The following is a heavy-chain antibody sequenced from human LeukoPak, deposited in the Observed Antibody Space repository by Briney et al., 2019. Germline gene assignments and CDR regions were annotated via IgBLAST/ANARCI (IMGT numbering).Heavy chain of an antibody. D-gene: IGHD3-10*01. CDR2: IYHSGST. V-gene: IGHV4-38-2*01. Sequence: SETLSLTCAVSGYSISSGYYWGWIRQPPGKGLGWIGSIYHSGSTYYNPSLKSRVTISVDTSKNQFSLKLSSVTAADTAVYYCASGGGITMVRGVINNWGQGTLVTVSS. CDR3: ASGGGITMVRGVINN. J-gene: IGHJ4*02. CDR1: GYSISSGYY.